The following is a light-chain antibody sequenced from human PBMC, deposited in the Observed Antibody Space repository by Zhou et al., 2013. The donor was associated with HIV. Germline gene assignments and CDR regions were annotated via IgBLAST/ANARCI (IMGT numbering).Light chain of an antibody. J-gene: IGKJ2*01. CDR1: QSIGSS. CDR3: QQSHTTPYT. CDR2: AAS. V-gene: IGKV1-39*01. Sequence: DIQMTQSPSSLSASVRDRVTITCRASQSIGSSLNWYQQKPGTAPKLLIKAASSLEFGVPSRFSGSGSGTDFTLTITSLRPEDFVTYYCQQSHTTPYTFGQGTKLEIK.